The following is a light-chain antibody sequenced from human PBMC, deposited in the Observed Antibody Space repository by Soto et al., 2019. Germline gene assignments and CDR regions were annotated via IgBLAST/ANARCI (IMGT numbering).Light chain of an antibody. Sequence: EIVLTQSPGTLSLSPGERATLSCRASQSVSSSYLAWYQQKPGQAPRLLIYGASSRTTGITERFSGSGSGTDFTLTISRLEPEDFAVYYCQQYGSSPGTFGQGTKLEIK. V-gene: IGKV3-20*01. CDR2: GAS. CDR3: QQYGSSPGT. CDR1: QSVSSSY. J-gene: IGKJ2*01.